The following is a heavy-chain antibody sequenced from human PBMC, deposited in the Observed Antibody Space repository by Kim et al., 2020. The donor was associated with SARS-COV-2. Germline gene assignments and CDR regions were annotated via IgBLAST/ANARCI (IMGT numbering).Heavy chain of an antibody. Sequence: GGSLRLSCAASGFTFSSYSMNWVRQAPGKGLVWVSSISSSSSYIYYADSVKGRFTISRDNAKNSLYLQMNSLRAEDTAVYYCARAQGYQPLPDYWGQGTLGTASS. J-gene: IGHJ4*02. V-gene: IGHV3-21*01. CDR3: ARAQGYQPLPDY. D-gene: IGHD2-2*01. CDR2: ISSSSSYI. CDR1: GFTFSSYS.